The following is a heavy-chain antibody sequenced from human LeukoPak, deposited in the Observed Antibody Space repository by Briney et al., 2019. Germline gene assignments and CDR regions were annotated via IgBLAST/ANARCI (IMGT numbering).Heavy chain of an antibody. V-gene: IGHV3-7*01. CDR3: ARDDCSSSSCYHNWFDP. CDR2: IKQDGSEK. J-gene: IGHJ5*02. Sequence: GGSLRLSCAASGFTFSSYWMSWVRQAPGKGLEWVANIKQDGSEKYYVDSVKGRFTISRDNAKNSLYLQMNSLRAEDTAVYYCARDDCSSSSCYHNWFDPWGQGTLVTVSS. D-gene: IGHD2-2*01. CDR1: GFTFSSYW.